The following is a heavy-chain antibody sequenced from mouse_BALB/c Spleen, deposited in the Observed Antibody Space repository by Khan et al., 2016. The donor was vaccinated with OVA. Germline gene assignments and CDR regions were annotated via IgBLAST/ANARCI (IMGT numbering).Heavy chain of an antibody. J-gene: IGHJ2*01. V-gene: IGHV3-2*02. CDR1: GYSITTDYA. D-gene: IGHD1-1*01. CDR2: ISYSGNT. Sequence: VQLQESGPGLVKPSQSLSLTCTVTGYSITTDYAWNWIRQFPGSKLEWMGHISYSGNTKYNPSLKSRISITQDTSKNQFFLQLKSVTTEDTARYYCARIYGGDFDYWGQGTTLTVSS. CDR3: ARIYGGDFDY.